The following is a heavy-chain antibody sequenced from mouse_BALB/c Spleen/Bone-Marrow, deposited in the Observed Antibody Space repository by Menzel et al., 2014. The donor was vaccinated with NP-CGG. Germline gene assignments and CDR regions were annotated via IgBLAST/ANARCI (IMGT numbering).Heavy chain of an antibody. J-gene: IGHJ2*01. D-gene: IGHD2-2*01. V-gene: IGHV14-3*02. CDR1: GFNVKDTY. Sequence: EVKLMESGVELVKPGASVKLSCTASGFNVKDTYIHWVKQRPEQGLEWIGRIDPANDNTRYDPKFQGKATITADTSSNTAYLQLSSLTSEDTAVYYCTSYVYGYYFDYWGQGTTLTVSS. CDR3: TSYVYGYYFDY. CDR2: IDPANDNT.